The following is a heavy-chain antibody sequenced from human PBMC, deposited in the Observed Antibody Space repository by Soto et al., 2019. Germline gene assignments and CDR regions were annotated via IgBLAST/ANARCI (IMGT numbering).Heavy chain of an antibody. CDR2: IYYSGGST. CDR1: GGSISSDDYY. CDR3: ARAVYCRSASCSNWFDT. V-gene: IGHV4-30-4*01. J-gene: IGHJ5*02. Sequence: SETLSLTCAVSGGSISSDDYYWSWIRKPPGKGLEWIGYIYYSGGSTYYSQSLRSRAAISMDTSKNQFSLILSAVTAADTAIYYCARAVYCRSASCSNWFDTWGRGTLVTVSS. D-gene: IGHD2-2*01.